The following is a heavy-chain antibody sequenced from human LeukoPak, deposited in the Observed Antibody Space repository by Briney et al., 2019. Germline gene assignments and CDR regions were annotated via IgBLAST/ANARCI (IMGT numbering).Heavy chain of an antibody. CDR1: GGSFSGYY. D-gene: IGHD5-24*01. CDR2: INHSGST. V-gene: IGHV4-34*01. CDR3: ARTGYTPLDY. Sequence: PSETLSLTCAVYGGSFSGYYWSWIRQPPGKGLEWIGEINHSGSTNYNPSLKSRVTISVDTSKNQFSLKLSSVTAADTAVYYCARTGYTPLDYWGQGTLVTVSS. J-gene: IGHJ4*02.